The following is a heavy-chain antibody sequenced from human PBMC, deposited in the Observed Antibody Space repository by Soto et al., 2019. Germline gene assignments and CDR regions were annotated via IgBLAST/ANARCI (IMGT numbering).Heavy chain of an antibody. CDR1: GFSLTTSGVG. J-gene: IGHJ4*02. D-gene: IGHD3-3*01. CDR2: IYWDDDK. Sequence: QITLNESGPTQVKPRQTLTLTCTFSGFSLTTSGVGVGCIRHSPGKAPEWLALIYWDDDKRYSPSLKSRLTITKDTSKNQVVLTMADLDPAYTATYYCAHRVLRTVFGLVTTTAIYFDFWGQGTPVAVSS. CDR3: AHRVLRTVFGLVTTTAIYFDF. V-gene: IGHV2-5*02.